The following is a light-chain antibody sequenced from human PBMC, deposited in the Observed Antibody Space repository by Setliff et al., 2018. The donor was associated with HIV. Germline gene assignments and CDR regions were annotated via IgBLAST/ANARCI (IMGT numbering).Light chain of an antibody. Sequence: EIVLTQSPGTLSLSPGERATLSCRASQSFSTSYFALYQQTPGQAPSLLIYGASSSATGSPDRFSGSGSGTDFTLPISRLEPEDFAVYYCQQYASSPFTFGGGTKVDIK. CDR3: QQYASSPFT. CDR1: QSFSTSY. CDR2: GAS. J-gene: IGKJ4*01. V-gene: IGKV3-20*01.